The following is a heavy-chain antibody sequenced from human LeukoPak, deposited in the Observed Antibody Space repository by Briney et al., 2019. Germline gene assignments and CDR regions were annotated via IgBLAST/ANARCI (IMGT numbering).Heavy chain of an antibody. J-gene: IGHJ4*02. CDR3: ARMNYVSSGWGAPFDY. CDR2: IRTSGTNT. Sequence: GSLRLSCAASGFPFSSFSMYFLRPAPGKGLGWASYIRTSGTNTDYTGSVKGRFTISRDNAKNSLYLQMNSLRAEDTAVYYCARMNYVSSGWGAPFDYWGQGTLVTVSS. V-gene: IGHV3-48*04. CDR1: GFPFSSFS. D-gene: IGHD1-7*01.